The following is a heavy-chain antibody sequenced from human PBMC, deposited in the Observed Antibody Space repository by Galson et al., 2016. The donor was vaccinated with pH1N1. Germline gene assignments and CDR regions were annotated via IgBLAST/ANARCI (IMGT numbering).Heavy chain of an antibody. Sequence: SLRLSCAGSRFSFSDDWMHWVRQAPGKGLEWVANINQDGSQKYYVDSVRGRFTISRDNAKNSLYLQMNSLRAEDAAVYYCARAIGASGAFWGQGTLVTVSS. CDR1: RFSFSDDW. D-gene: IGHD6-13*01. J-gene: IGHJ4*02. CDR2: INQDGSQK. CDR3: ARAIGASGAF. V-gene: IGHV3-7*01.